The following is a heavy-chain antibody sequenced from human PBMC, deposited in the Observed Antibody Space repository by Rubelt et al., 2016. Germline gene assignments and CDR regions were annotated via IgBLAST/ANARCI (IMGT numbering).Heavy chain of an antibody. CDR1: GFTVSSNY. CDR3: ARFAIGGHSSGYLFDY. J-gene: IGHJ4*02. V-gene: IGHV3-66*01. CDR2: IYSGGST. Sequence: EVQLVESGGGLVQPGGSLRLSCAASGFTVSSNYMSWVRQAPGKGLEWVSVIYSGGSTYYADSVKGRFTISRDNSKNTLYLQMNSLRAEDTAVYYCARFAIGGHSSGYLFDYWGQGTLVTVSS. D-gene: IGHD3-22*01.